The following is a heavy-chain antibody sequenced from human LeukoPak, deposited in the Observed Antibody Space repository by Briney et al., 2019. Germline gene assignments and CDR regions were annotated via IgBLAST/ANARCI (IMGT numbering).Heavy chain of an antibody. Sequence: GGSLRLSCAASGFTFSSYSMNWVRQAPGKGLEWISYISNSCSTIYHADSVKGRFTISRDNARNSLYLQMNSLRAEDTAVYCCARDKSYTSSADYWGQGTLVTVSS. V-gene: IGHV3-48*04. J-gene: IGHJ4*02. CDR1: GFTFSSYS. D-gene: IGHD6-6*01. CDR3: ARDKSYTSSADY. CDR2: ISNSCSTI.